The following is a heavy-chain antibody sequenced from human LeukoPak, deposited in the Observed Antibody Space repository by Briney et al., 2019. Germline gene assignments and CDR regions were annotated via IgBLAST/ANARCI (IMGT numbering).Heavy chain of an antibody. CDR3: ASAPFLAMTGNRPYYYYIDV. D-gene: IGHD1-14*01. V-gene: IGHV1-69*01. CDR2: MVPCLGAT. Sequence: SVKVSYKPSGGTFNSYAFRWVQQAPGRGREGMGRMVPCLGATNYHHNFQGRVTITADAFTGTVFIELSSLRSDDTAVYSCASAPFLAMTGNRPYYYYIDVWGTGTTVIVSS. CDR1: GGTFNSYA. J-gene: IGHJ6*03.